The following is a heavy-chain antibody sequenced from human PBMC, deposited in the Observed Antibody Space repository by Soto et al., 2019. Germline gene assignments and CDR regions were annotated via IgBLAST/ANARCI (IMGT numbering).Heavy chain of an antibody. CDR1: GFTFSDYS. CDR2: ISTSSNSI. CDR3: ARDGVGATYYFDY. V-gene: IGHV3-48*01. D-gene: IGHD1-26*01. Sequence: GGSLRLSCAASGFTFSDYSMDWVRQAPGKGPECISYISTSSNSIFYAESVQGRFTISRDNAKNSLYLQMNSLRAEDTALYYCARDGVGATYYFDYWGQGTLVTVSS. J-gene: IGHJ4*02.